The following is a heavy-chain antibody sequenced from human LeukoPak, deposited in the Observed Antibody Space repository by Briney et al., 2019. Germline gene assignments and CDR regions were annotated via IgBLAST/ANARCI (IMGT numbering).Heavy chain of an antibody. Sequence: SETLSLTCTVSGGSISSYYWSWIRQPPGKGLEWIGYIYYSGSTNYNPSLKSRVTISVDTSKNQFSLKLSSVTAADTAVYYCAGASIAAAGTIDYWGQGTLVTVSS. CDR3: AGASIAAAGTIDY. V-gene: IGHV4-59*01. CDR2: IYYSGST. J-gene: IGHJ4*02. D-gene: IGHD6-13*01. CDR1: GGSISSYY.